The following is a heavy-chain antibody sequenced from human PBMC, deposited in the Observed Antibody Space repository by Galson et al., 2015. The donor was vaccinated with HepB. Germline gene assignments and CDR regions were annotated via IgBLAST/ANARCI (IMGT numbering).Heavy chain of an antibody. D-gene: IGHD3-3*01. CDR3: ARAVYDFWSGWVYYYYMDV. Sequence: SVKVSCKASGYTLTSYDINWVRQATGQGLEWMGWMNPNSGNTGYAQKFQGRVTMTWNTSISTAYMELSSLRSEDTAVYYCARAVYDFWSGWVYYYYMDVWGKGTTVTVSS. CDR1: GYTLTSYD. V-gene: IGHV1-8*01. CDR2: MNPNSGNT. J-gene: IGHJ6*03.